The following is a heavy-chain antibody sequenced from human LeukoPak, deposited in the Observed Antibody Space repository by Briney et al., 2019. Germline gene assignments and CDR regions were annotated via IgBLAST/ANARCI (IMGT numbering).Heavy chain of an antibody. Sequence: SGGSLRLSCAASGFTFSSYEMNWVRQAPGKGLEWVSYISSSGSTIYYADSVKGRFTISRDNAKNSLYLQMNSLRAEDTAAYYCARDTAYSSSWTWFDYWGQGTLVTVSS. CDR1: GFTFSSYE. V-gene: IGHV3-48*03. D-gene: IGHD6-13*01. CDR3: ARDTAYSSSWTWFDY. J-gene: IGHJ4*02. CDR2: ISSSGSTI.